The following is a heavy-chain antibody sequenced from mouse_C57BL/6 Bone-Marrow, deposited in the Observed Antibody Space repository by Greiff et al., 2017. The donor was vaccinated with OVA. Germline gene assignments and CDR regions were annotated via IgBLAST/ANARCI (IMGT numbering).Heavy chain of an antibody. D-gene: IGHD2-2*01. CDR1: GFTFSDYG. J-gene: IGHJ1*03. V-gene: IGHV5-17*01. Sequence: EVKLVESGGGLVKPGGSLKLSCAASGFTFSDYGMHWVRQAPEKGLEWVAYISSGSSTIYYADTVKGRFTISRDNAKNTLFLQMTSLRSGDTAMYYCARPGYDGYWYFDVWGTGTTVTVSS. CDR3: ARPGYDGYWYFDV. CDR2: ISSGSSTI.